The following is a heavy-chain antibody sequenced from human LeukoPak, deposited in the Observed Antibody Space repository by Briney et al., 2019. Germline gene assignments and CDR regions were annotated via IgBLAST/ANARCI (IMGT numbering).Heavy chain of an antibody. J-gene: IGHJ2*01. Sequence: SETLSLTCTVSGGSISSYYWSWIRQPPGKGLEWIGYIYYSGSTNYNPSLKSRVTISVDTTKNQFSLKLSSVTAADTAVYYCARQYYYDSSGYYPYWYFDLWGRGTLVTVSS. CDR3: ARQYYYDSSGYYPYWYFDL. CDR2: IYYSGST. V-gene: IGHV4-59*01. CDR1: GGSISSYY. D-gene: IGHD3-22*01.